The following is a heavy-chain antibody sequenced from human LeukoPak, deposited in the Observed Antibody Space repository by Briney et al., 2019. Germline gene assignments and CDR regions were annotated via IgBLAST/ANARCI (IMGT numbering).Heavy chain of an antibody. V-gene: IGHV3-11*01. Sequence: KTGGSLRLSCAASGLTFSDYYMSWIRQAPGKGLEWVSYISSSGSTIYYADSVKGRFTISRDNAKNSLYLQMNSLRAEDTAVYYCARTDFDSSGPYYFDYWGQGTLVTVSS. J-gene: IGHJ4*02. CDR2: ISSSGSTI. CDR3: ARTDFDSSGPYYFDY. CDR1: GLTFSDYY. D-gene: IGHD3-22*01.